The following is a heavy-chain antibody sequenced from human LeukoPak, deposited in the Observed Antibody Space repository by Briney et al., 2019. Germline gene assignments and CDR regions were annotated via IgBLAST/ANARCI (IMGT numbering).Heavy chain of an antibody. D-gene: IGHD4-17*01. V-gene: IGHV3-66*02. Sequence: QPGGSLRLSRAVVGFSVSSANMSWVRQAPGKGRGWLSVNYTGGMTYYADSLEGRFTIFRENSKGALYLQMNSLGADDTAGYYCGGGGGEGSPFDIWGQGTMVSVS. J-gene: IGHJ3*02. CDR3: GGGGGEGSPFDI. CDR1: GFSVSSAN. CDR2: NYTGGMT.